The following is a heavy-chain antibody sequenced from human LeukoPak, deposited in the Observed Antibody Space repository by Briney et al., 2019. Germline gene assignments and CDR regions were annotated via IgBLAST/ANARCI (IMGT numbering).Heavy chain of an antibody. CDR3: ARDNAIDM. D-gene: IGHD2-15*01. CDR1: GFTLGRSD. CDR2: ITSSSSKT. Sequence: GGSLRLSCAASGFTLGRSDMIWVRQAPGKGLEWVSYITSSSSKTYYGDSVKGRFTISRDNAKNSLYLQMNSLRAEDTAVYYCARDNAIDMWGQGTLVTVSS. J-gene: IGHJ4*02. V-gene: IGHV3-48*03.